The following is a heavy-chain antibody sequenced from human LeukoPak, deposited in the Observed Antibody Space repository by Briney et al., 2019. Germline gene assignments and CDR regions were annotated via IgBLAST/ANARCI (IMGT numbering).Heavy chain of an antibody. D-gene: IGHD3-10*01. J-gene: IGHJ6*02. V-gene: IGHV4-30-2*01. CDR3: ASGRSGPRGLLYYGMDV. CDR2: IYHSGST. Sequence: SETLSLTCAVSGGSISSGGYSWSWIRQPPGKGLEWIGYIYHSGSTYYNPSLKSRVTISVDRSKNQFSLKLSSVTAADTAVYYCASGRSGPRGLLYYGMDVWGQGTTVTVSS. CDR1: GGSISSGGYS.